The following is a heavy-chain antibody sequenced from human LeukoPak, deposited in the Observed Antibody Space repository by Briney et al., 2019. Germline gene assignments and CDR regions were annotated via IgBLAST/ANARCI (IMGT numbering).Heavy chain of an antibody. D-gene: IGHD3-9*01. J-gene: IGHJ4*02. V-gene: IGHV4-39*01. CDR2: IYYSGST. CDR3: ARPARYYDILAGYYTEREDY. CDR1: GGSISSSSYY. Sequence: SETLSLTCTVSGGSISSSSYYWGWIRQPPGKGLEWIGSIYYSGSTYYNPSLKSRVTISVDTSKNQFSLKLSSVTAADTAVYYCARPARYYDILAGYYTEREDYWGQGTLVTVSS.